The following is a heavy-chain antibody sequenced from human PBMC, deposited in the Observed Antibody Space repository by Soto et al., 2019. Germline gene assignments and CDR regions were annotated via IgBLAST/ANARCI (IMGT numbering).Heavy chain of an antibody. Sequence: EVHLVESGGGLVQTGGSLRLSCAISESTVRSDWMNWVRQAPGKGLEWVAHTNQDGSEKYYVDSVKGRFTIFRDNAKNSLYLQMNSLKVVDTAIYYCSGGVGDAFWGQGTLVTVSS. CDR2: TNQDGSEK. V-gene: IGHV3-7*04. D-gene: IGHD3-16*01. J-gene: IGHJ4*02. CDR1: ESTVRSDW. CDR3: SGGVGDAF.